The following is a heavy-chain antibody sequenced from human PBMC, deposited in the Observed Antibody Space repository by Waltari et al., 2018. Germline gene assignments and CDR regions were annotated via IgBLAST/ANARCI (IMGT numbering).Heavy chain of an antibody. CDR2: ISGSGGST. Sequence: EVQLLESGGGLVQPGGSLRLSCAASGFTFSSYAMSWVRQAPGKGLEWVSAISGSGGSTYYADSVKGRFTISRDKSKNTLYLQMNSLRAEDTAVYYCANSLYYYDSSGYPFDYWGQGTLVTVSS. V-gene: IGHV3-23*01. CDR1: GFTFSSYA. J-gene: IGHJ4*02. D-gene: IGHD3-22*01. CDR3: ANSLYYYDSSGYPFDY.